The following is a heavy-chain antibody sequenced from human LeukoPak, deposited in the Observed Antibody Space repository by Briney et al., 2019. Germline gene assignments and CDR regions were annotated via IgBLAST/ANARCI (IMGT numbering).Heavy chain of an antibody. V-gene: IGHV4-34*01. D-gene: IGHD5-24*01. CDR3: ARQERWSHFDY. CDR2: IYYSGST. CDR1: GGSFSGYY. Sequence: SETLSLTCAVYGGSFSGYYWGWIRQPPGKGLEWIGNIYYSGSTYYNPSLKSRVTISVDTSKNQFSLNLSSVTAADTAVYYCARQERWSHFDYWGQGTLVTVSS. J-gene: IGHJ4*02.